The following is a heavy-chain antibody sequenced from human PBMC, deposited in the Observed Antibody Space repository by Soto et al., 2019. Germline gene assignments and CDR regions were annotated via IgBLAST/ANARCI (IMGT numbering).Heavy chain of an antibody. CDR3: AKSPNFYCSSPNCYKYYFDH. D-gene: IGHD2-2*02. CDR2: ISYDGGEK. J-gene: IGHJ4*02. Sequence: SLRLSCAASGFTFNTYGMHWVRQAPGKGLEWVAVISYDGGEKYYVDSVKGRFTISKDNSKNTLYLQMNSLRPEDTAVYYCAKSPNFYCSSPNCYKYYFDHWGQGTRVTVSS. CDR1: GFTFNTYG. V-gene: IGHV3-30*18.